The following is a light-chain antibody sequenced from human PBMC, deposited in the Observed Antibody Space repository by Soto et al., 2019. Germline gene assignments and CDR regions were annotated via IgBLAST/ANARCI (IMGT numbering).Light chain of an antibody. Sequence: EIVLTQSPGTLSLSPGERATLSCRASQSVSSSYLAWYQQKPGQAPRLLIYGASSRATGIPDRFSGSGSGSDFTLTISRLEPEDFAMYYCQQYGSSLFTFGPGTEVDFK. CDR1: QSVSSSY. J-gene: IGKJ3*01. V-gene: IGKV3-20*01. CDR2: GAS. CDR3: QQYGSSLFT.